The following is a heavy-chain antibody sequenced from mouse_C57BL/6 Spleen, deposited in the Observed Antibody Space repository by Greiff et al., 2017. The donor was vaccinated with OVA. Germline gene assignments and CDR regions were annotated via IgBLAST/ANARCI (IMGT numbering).Heavy chain of an antibody. Sequence: QVQLKQPGAELVKPGASVKLSCKASGYTFTSYWMQWVKQRPGQGLEWIGEIDPSDSYTNYNQKCKGKATLTVDTSSRTAYMQLSSLTSEDSAVYYCARDYGGNAMDYWGQGTSVTVSS. CDR1: GYTFTSYW. J-gene: IGHJ4*01. V-gene: IGHV1-50*01. CDR3: ARDYGGNAMDY. D-gene: IGHD1-1*01. CDR2: IDPSDSYT.